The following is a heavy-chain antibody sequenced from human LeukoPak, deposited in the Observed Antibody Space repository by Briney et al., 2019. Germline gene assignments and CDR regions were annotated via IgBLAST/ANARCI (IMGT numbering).Heavy chain of an antibody. J-gene: IGHJ6*02. D-gene: IGHD3-16*02. Sequence: SETLFLTCTVSGGSISSGGYSWSWMRQHPGKGLEWIGYIYYSGRTYYNAPLKSRVTISVDTSKNQFSLKLSSVTAADTAVYYCARDYPPSSGMDVWGQGTTVTVSS. CDR1: GGSISSGGYS. CDR3: ARDYPPSSGMDV. V-gene: IGHV4-31*03. CDR2: IYYSGRT.